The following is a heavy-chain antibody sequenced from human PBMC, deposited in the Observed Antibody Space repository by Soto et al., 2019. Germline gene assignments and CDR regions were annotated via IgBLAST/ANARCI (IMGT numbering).Heavy chain of an antibody. CDR2: ISSSGSTI. D-gene: IGHD1-26*01. J-gene: IGHJ6*02. CDR1: GFTFSSYE. CDR3: ARDLAGDYYYGMDV. Sequence: EVQLVESGGGLVQPGGSLRLSCAASGFTFSSYEMNWVRQAPGKGLEWVSYISSSGSTIYYADSVKGRFTISRDNAKNSLYLQMNSLRAEDTPVYYCARDLAGDYYYGMDVWGQGTTVTVSS. V-gene: IGHV3-48*03.